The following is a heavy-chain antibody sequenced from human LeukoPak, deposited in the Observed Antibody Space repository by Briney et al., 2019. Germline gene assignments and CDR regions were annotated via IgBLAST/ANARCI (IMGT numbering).Heavy chain of an antibody. J-gene: IGHJ4*02. D-gene: IGHD3-9*01. V-gene: IGHV3-23*01. CDR3: AITSGVRYFDWLSGY. CDR1: GFTFSSYA. Sequence: GGSLRLSCAASGFTFSSYAMSWVRQAPGKRLEWVSAISGGGGSTYYADSVKGRFTISRDNSKNTLYLQMNSLRAEDTAVYYCAITSGVRYFDWLSGYWGQGTLVTVSS. CDR2: ISGGGGST.